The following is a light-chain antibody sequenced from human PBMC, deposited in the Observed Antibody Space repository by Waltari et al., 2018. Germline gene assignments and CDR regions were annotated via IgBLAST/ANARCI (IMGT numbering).Light chain of an antibody. CDR3: CSYIGTHTNWV. Sequence: QSALTQPRSVSGSPGPSGTISCTGISSEVGGFNFVSWYQQHPGEAPKLMIYDVTKRPSGVPDRLSGSKSGNTASLTISGLQAEDEANYYCCSYIGTHTNWVFGGGTKLTVL. CDR2: DVT. V-gene: IGLV2-11*01. J-gene: IGLJ3*02. CDR1: SSEVGGFNF.